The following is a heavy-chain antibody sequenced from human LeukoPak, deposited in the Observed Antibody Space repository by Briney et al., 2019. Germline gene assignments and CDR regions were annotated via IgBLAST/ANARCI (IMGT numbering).Heavy chain of an antibody. CDR1: GFTFSSYA. CDR2: ISGSGGST. D-gene: IGHD6-19*01. Sequence: GGSLRLSCAASGFTFSSYAMSWVRQAPGKGLEWVSAISGSGGSTYYADSVKGRFTISRDNSKNALYLQMNSLRAEDTAVYYCAKDEQWLVHYFDYWGQGTLVTVSS. J-gene: IGHJ4*02. V-gene: IGHV3-23*01. CDR3: AKDEQWLVHYFDY.